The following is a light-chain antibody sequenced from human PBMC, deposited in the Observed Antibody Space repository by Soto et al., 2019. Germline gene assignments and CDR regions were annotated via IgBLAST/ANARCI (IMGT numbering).Light chain of an antibody. CDR1: QSITTY. CDR3: QHRSFLPLT. V-gene: IGKV3-11*01. J-gene: IGKJ5*01. Sequence: EMVLAQTPDTLSLSPGERSTLSCISIQSITTYLAWYQQRPGQAPSLLIYDASTRAADIPARFSGSGSGTDFTLTISSLEAEDFTVYYCQHRSFLPLTFGQGGLLEVK. CDR2: DAS.